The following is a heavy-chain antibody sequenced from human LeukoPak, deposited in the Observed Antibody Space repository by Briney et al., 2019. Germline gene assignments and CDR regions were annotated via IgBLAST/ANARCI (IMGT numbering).Heavy chain of an antibody. Sequence: PGGSLRLSCAASGFTFSSYAMSWVRQAPGKGLEWVSAISGSGGSTYYADSVKGRFTISRDNSKNTLYLQMNSLRAEDTAVYYCAKDFFWEMATISYYFDYWGQGTLVTVSS. V-gene: IGHV3-23*01. CDR3: AKDFFWEMATISYYFDY. CDR1: GFTFSSYA. D-gene: IGHD5-24*01. CDR2: ISGSGGST. J-gene: IGHJ4*02.